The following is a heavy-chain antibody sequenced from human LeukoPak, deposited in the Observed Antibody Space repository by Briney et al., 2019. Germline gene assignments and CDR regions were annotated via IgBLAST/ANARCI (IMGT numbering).Heavy chain of an antibody. CDR1: GGSISSYY. CDR2: IYYSGST. CDR3: ARRMYYYDSSGYGGYWLDP. V-gene: IGHV4-59*08. J-gene: IGHJ5*02. Sequence: PSETLSLTCNVSGGSISSYYWSWIRQPPGKGLEWIGYIYYSGSTNYNPSLKSRVTISVDTSKNQFSLKLSSVTAADTAVYYCARRMYYYDSSGYGGYWLDPWGQGTLVTVSS. D-gene: IGHD3-22*01.